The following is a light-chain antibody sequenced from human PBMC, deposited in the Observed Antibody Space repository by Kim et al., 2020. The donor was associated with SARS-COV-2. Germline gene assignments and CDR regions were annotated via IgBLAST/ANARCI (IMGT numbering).Light chain of an antibody. CDR3: QQYNSYPLT. CDR1: QSISSW. Sequence: DTQMTQSPSTLSASVGDRVTITCRASQSISSWLAWYQQKPGKAPKLLIDKASSLESGVPSRFSGSGSRTEFTLTITSLQPDDFATYYCQQYNSYPLTFVGGTKVEIK. V-gene: IGKV1-5*03. CDR2: KAS. J-gene: IGKJ4*01.